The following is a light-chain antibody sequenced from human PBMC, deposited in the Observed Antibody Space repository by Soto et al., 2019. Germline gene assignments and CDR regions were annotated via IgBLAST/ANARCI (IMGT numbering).Light chain of an antibody. V-gene: IGKV1-39*01. CDR1: QGIGDA. Sequence: DIQMSQSPSSLSASVGDRVTITCRASQGIGDALGWYQQKPGKAPKRLIYAASTLQSGVPSRFSGSGSGTDFTLTISSLQPEDIATYYCQESYSTSFGQGTKVDIK. CDR2: AAS. J-gene: IGKJ1*01. CDR3: QESYSTS.